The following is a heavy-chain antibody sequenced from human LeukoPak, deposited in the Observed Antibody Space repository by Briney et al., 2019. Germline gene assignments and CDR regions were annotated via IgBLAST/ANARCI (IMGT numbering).Heavy chain of an antibody. V-gene: IGHV1-2*02. CDR2: INPNSGGT. Sequence: ASVKVSCKASGYTFTGYYMHWVRQAPGQGLEWMGWINPNSGGTNYAQKFQGRVTMTRDTSISTAYMELSRLRSDDTAVYYCARVWFGELHSIDYYYYGMDVWGQGTMVTVSS. CDR1: GYTFTGYY. CDR3: ARVWFGELHSIDYYYYGMDV. J-gene: IGHJ6*02. D-gene: IGHD3-10*01.